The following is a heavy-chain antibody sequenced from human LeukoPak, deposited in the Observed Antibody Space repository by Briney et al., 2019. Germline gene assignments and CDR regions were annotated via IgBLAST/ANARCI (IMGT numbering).Heavy chain of an antibody. Sequence: SETLSLTCTVSGDSISSSSYYWGFIRQPPGQGLEWIGSIYYSGSTYYNASFKTRVTISLDTSKNQFSLDPTSVTAADTAVYYCARQTGSGLFILPGGQGTLVTVSS. CDR2: IYYSGST. CDR3: ARQTGSGLFILP. J-gene: IGHJ4*02. CDR1: GDSISSSSYY. V-gene: IGHV4-39*01. D-gene: IGHD3/OR15-3a*01.